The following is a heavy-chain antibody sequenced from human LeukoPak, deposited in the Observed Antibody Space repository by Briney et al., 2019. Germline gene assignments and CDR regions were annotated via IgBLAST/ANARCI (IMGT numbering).Heavy chain of an antibody. CDR3: AKEYCSGGSCYCSR. J-gene: IGHJ4*02. CDR2: ISGSGGST. V-gene: IGHV3-23*01. D-gene: IGHD2-15*01. Sequence: GVSLRLSCAASGFTFSNSAMSWVRQVPGKGLEWVSAISGSGGSTYYAGSVKGRFTISRDNSKNTLYLQMNSLRAEDTAVYYCAKEYCSGGSCYCSRWGQGTLVTVSS. CDR1: GFTFSNSA.